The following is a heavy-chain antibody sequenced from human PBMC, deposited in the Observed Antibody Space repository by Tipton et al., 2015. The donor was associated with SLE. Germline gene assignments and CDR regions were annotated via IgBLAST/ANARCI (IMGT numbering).Heavy chain of an antibody. CDR3: AKDGGSWVNYSYGMDV. CDR1: GFTFSNFG. CDR2: IRYDGSNK. V-gene: IGHV3-30*02. Sequence: SLRLSCAASGFTFSNFGMHWVRQAPGKGLEWVAFIRYDGSNKYYADSVKGRFTISRDNSKNTLYLQMNSLRAEDTAVYYCAKDGGSWVNYSYGMDVWGQGTTVAVSS. D-gene: IGHD6-13*01. J-gene: IGHJ6*02.